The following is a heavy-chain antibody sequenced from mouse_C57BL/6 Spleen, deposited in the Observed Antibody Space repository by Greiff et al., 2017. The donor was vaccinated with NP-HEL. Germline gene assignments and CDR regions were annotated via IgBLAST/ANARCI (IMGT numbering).Heavy chain of an antibody. Sequence: QVQLQQPGAELVMPGASVKLSCKASGYTFTSYWMHWVKQRPGQGLEWIGEIDPSDSYTNYNQKFKGKSTVTVDKSSSTAYMQLSSLTSEDSAVYYCARTGYYGSNWFAYWGQGTLVTVSA. D-gene: IGHD1-1*01. J-gene: IGHJ3*01. CDR3: ARTGYYGSNWFAY. CDR1: GYTFTSYW. V-gene: IGHV1-69*01. CDR2: IDPSDSYT.